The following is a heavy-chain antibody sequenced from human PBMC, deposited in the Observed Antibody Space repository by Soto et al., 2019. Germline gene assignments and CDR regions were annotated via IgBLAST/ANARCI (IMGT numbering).Heavy chain of an antibody. Sequence: QVQLQESGPGLVKPSQTLSLTCTVSGGSISGGVYYWSWIRQPPGKGLEWIGYIFDSGSTYSHPPLKSPVTISVDTSKNQFSLRLSSVTAADTAVYYCAREIIPLTTDWYFDLWGRGPLVTVSS. D-gene: IGHD4-17*01. CDR3: AREIIPLTTDWYFDL. J-gene: IGHJ2*01. CDR1: GGSISGGVYY. V-gene: IGHV4-30-4*01. CDR2: IFDSGST.